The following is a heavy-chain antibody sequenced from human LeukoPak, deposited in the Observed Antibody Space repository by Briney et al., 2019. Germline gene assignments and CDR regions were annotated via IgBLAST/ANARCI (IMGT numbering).Heavy chain of an antibody. V-gene: IGHV3-21*01. CDR3: ARDHGDSSGYFFSYFDY. D-gene: IGHD3-22*01. CDR2: IGGSSAYI. Sequence: PGGSLRLSCAASGFTFSSYSMNWVRQAPGKGLEWVSSIGGSSAYIYFTDSVKGRFTISRDNAKNSLHLQMNSLRAEDTAVYYCARDHGDSSGYFFSYFDYWGQGTLVTVSS. J-gene: IGHJ4*02. CDR1: GFTFSSYS.